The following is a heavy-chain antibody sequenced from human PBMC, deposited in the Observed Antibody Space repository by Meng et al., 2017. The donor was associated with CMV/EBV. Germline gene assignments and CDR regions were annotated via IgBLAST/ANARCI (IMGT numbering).Heavy chain of an antibody. CDR1: GGSISSYY. CDR2: IYYSGTTEYNSGTT. Sequence: SETLSLTCTVSGGSISSYYYNWIRQSPGKGLEWLGYIYYSGTTEYNSGTTEYNPSLKSRVTLSVDTSKDQFSLRLSSVTASDTGVYYCARESYSHGMDLWGQGTTVTVSS. CDR3: ARESYSHGMDL. J-gene: IGHJ6*01. V-gene: IGHV4-4*08.